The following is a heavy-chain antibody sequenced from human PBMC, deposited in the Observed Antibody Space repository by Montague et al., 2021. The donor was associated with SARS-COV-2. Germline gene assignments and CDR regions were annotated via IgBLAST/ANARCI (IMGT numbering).Heavy chain of an antibody. CDR1: GDSISNSSW. D-gene: IGHD3-22*01. CDR3: VRGGTMTVVVFDY. Sequence: SETLSLTCTVSGDSISNSSWWTWVRQSPGRGLEWIGEIFRSGDXXXNPXXXSRVTMSVDMPRNQFSLSLSNVTAADTAIYYCVRGGTMTVVVFDYWGQGTLVTVSS. CDR2: IFRSGDX. V-gene: IGHV4-4*02. J-gene: IGHJ4*02.